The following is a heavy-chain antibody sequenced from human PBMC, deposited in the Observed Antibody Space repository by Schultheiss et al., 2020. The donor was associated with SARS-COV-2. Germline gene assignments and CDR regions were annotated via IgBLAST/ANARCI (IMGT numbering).Heavy chain of an antibody. CDR1: GVSISSYS. Sequence: SQTLSLTCTVSGVSISSYSWNWIRQPPGKGLEWIGYISKSGSTNSNPSLRSRVTILMDTSKNQFSLKLSSVTAADTAMYYCARLPNWGSSAVLRYFDLWGRGTLVTVSS. CDR2: ISKSGST. J-gene: IGHJ2*01. V-gene: IGHV4-59*12. CDR3: ARLPNWGSSAVLRYFDL. D-gene: IGHD7-27*01.